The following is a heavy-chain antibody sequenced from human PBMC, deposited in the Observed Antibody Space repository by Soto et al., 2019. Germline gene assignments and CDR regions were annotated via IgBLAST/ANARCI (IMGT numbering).Heavy chain of an antibody. CDR1: GFTYTTHA. J-gene: IGHJ4*02. CDR2: ISLDGTIK. D-gene: IGHD1-1*01. Sequence: QVQLVESGGGVVQPGRSLRLSCTASGFTYTTHAMHWVRQAPGKGLEWVAIISLDGTIKYYADSVKGRFTISSDTSKNTLYLQMNSLGPEDTAVYYCARDGRWNLDFWGQGTLVTVSS. V-gene: IGHV3-30-3*01. CDR3: ARDGRWNLDF.